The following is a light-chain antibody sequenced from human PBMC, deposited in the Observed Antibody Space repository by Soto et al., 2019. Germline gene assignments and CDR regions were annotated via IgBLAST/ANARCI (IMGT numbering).Light chain of an antibody. Sequence: QSVLTQPPSVSGAPGQRVTISCTGSSSNIGAGYDVPWYQQVPGTAPKLLIYGNNNRPSGVPDRFSGSKSGTSASLAIAGLQAEDDADYYCQSDDSSLRVFGTGTKLTVL. J-gene: IGLJ1*01. CDR3: QSDDSSLRV. CDR2: GNN. CDR1: SSNIGAGYD. V-gene: IGLV1-40*01.